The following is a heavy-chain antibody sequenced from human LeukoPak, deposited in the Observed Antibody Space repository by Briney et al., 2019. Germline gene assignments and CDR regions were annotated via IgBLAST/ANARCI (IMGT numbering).Heavy chain of an antibody. CDR3: ARDSGSYYGSFDY. CDR1: GFTFSSYA. J-gene: IGHJ4*03. V-gene: IGHV3-30-3*01. Sequence: PGGSLRLSCAAPGFTFSSYAMHWVRQAPGKGLEWVAVISYDGSNKYYADSVKGRFTISRDNSKNTLYLQMNSLRAEDTAVYYCARDSGSYYGSFDYWGQGTTVTVSS. D-gene: IGHD1-26*01. CDR2: ISYDGSNK.